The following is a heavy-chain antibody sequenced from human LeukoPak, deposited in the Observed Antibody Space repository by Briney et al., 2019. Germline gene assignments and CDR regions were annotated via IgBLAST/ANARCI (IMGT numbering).Heavy chain of an antibody. V-gene: IGHV3-30*18. D-gene: IGHD6-19*01. Sequence: PGGSLRLSCVASGFTFSIYGMHWVRQAPGKGLEWEAFISYDGSNRYYVDSVKGRFTISRDNSKNTPYLQMNSLRPEDTAVYYCAKVRGPGEVSGWYYFDSWGQGTLVTVSS. J-gene: IGHJ4*02. CDR2: ISYDGSNR. CDR3: AKVRGPGEVSGWYYFDS. CDR1: GFTFSIYG.